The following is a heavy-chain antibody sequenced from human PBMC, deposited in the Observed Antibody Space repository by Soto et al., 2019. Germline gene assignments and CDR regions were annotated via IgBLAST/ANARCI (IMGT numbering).Heavy chain of an antibody. J-gene: IGHJ4*02. Sequence: QVQLVQSGAEVRKPGSSVKVSCQASGGTFSNSTVTWVRQAPGQGLEWMGRLIPILGLANSAQKFRGRLTITTDKSTTTAYMELRSLRSEDTAMYYCARFKVGDDYWGQGTLVTVSS. CDR1: GGTFSNST. D-gene: IGHD5-12*01. CDR3: ARFKVGDDY. CDR2: LIPILGLA. V-gene: IGHV1-69*02.